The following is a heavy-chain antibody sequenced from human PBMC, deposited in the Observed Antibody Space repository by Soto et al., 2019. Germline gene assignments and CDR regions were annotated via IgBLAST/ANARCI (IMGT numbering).Heavy chain of an antibody. D-gene: IGHD3-22*01. Sequence: SETLSLTCTVSGGSISSGDYYWSWIRQPPGKGLEWIGYIYYSGSTYYNPSLKSRVTISVDTSKNQFSLKLSSVTAADTAVYYCASSPRGYYCDSSGYLSHFDYWGQGTLVTVSS. CDR1: GGSISSGDYY. V-gene: IGHV4-30-4*01. J-gene: IGHJ4*02. CDR3: ASSPRGYYCDSSGYLSHFDY. CDR2: IYYSGST.